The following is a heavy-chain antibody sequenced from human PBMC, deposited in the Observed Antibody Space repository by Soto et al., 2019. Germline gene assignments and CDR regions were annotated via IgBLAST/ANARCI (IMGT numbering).Heavy chain of an antibody. CDR1: GYTFTSYG. V-gene: IGHV1-18*01. CDR3: ARDLGYCSSTSCPRPDY. J-gene: IGHJ4*01. CDR2: ISAYNGNT. D-gene: IGHD2-2*01. Sequence: ASVKVSCKASGYTFTSYGISWVRQAPGQGLEWMGWISAYNGNTNYAQKLQGRVTMTTDTSTSTAYMELRSLRSDDTAVYYCARDLGYCSSTSCPRPDYWGHGTLVTVSS.